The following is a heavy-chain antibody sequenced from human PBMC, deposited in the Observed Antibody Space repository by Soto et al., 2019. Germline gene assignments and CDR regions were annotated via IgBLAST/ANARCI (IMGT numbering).Heavy chain of an antibody. J-gene: IGHJ4*02. V-gene: IGHV4-34*01. CDR3: GRSVVRGVIITRGDFDY. CDR2: INHSGST. D-gene: IGHD3-10*01. CDR1: GGTFCGYY. Sequence: SETLSLTCAVYGGTFCGYYWGWIRQPPGKGLEWIGEINHSGSTNYNPSLKSRVTMSGDTSKNPFSLKLSSVPAADPAGYYCGRSVVRGVIITRGDFDYWGQGTPVTVSS.